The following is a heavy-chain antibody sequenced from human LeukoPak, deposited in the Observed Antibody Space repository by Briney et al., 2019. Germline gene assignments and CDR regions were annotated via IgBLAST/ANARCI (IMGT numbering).Heavy chain of an antibody. CDR1: GLTFRRGT. Sequence: NPGGSLRLSCAASGLTFRRGTRNWGRQAPGKGLETVSSISSSSSYIYYADSVKGRFTVSRDNAKKSLYLQMNSLTVEDTAVYYCATDDHDNGDYRKWGQGTLVTVSS. CDR2: ISSSSSYI. D-gene: IGHD4-17*01. CDR3: ATDDHDNGDYRK. V-gene: IGHV3-21*01. J-gene: IGHJ4*02.